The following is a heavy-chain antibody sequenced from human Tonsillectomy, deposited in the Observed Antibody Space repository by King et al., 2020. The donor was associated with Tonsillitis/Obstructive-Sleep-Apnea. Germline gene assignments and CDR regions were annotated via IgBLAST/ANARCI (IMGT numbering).Heavy chain of an antibody. V-gene: IGHV7-4-1*02. D-gene: IGHD4-17*01. CDR3: AREGVYGDQLPDLES. CDR1: GYTFTTYA. J-gene: IGHJ4*02. CDR2: INTNTGNP. Sequence: QLVQSGSDLKKPGASVKVSCKASGYTFTTYAMNWVRQAPGQGLEWMGWINTNTGNPTYARGFTGRFVFSLDTSVSTAYLQISSLEAEDTAVYYCAREGVYGDQLPDLESWGQGTLVTVSS.